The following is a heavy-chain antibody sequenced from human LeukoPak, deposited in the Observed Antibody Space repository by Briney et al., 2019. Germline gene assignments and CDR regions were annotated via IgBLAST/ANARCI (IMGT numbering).Heavy chain of an antibody. CDR1: GGSISSRSYY. V-gene: IGHV4-39*01. CDR3: ARHPLKAYVSDWFDP. Sequence: SETLSLTCTVSGGSISSRSYYWGWLRQPPGKGLEWIASIFYSGSTYHTPSLKSRVTISVDTSKSQLSLKLSSVTAADTAVYFCARHPLKAYVSDWFDPWGQGTLDTVSS. D-gene: IGHD3-10*02. CDR2: IFYSGST. J-gene: IGHJ5*02.